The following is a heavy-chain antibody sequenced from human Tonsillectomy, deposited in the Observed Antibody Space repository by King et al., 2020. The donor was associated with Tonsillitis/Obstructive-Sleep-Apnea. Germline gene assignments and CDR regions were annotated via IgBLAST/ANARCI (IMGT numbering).Heavy chain of an antibody. V-gene: IGHV3-30*18. CDR3: AKDFSGRVNL. J-gene: IGHJ5*02. CDR2: ISPDGGKT. CDR1: GFTFTFYG. Sequence: EQLVESGGGVVQPGRSMRLSCAAAGFTFTFYGMHWVRQAPGKGLEWVALISPDGGKTYYADSVKGRFTISSDNYNNTLYLRMASLSTEDTAVYYCAKDFSGRVNLWGQGSLVTVSS. D-gene: IGHD1-26*01.